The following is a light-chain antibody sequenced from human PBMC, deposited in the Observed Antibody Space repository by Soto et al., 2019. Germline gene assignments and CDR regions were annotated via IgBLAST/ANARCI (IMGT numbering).Light chain of an antibody. CDR2: DAS. Sequence: DIQMTQSPSTLSGSVGDRVTITCRASQTISSWLAWYQQKPGKAHKLLIYDASSLQSGVQPRFSGSGSGTDFTLSIKSLQPEDFATYYCNQTYSTPLTFGGGTKVDIK. V-gene: IGKV1-39*01. CDR3: NQTYSTPLT. J-gene: IGKJ4*01. CDR1: QTISSW.